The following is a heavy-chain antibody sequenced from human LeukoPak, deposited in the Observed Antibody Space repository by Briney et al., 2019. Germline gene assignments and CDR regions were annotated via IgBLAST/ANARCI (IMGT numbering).Heavy chain of an antibody. CDR3: ARHQEGTGAFDF. CDR2: IYYSGST. CDR1: GGSISSYY. Sequence: PSETLSLTCTVSGGSISSYYWSWIRQPPGKGLEWIGYIYYSGSTNYNPSLKSRVTISVDTSKNQFSLKLSSVTAEDTAVYYCARHQEGTGAFDFWGQGTLVTVSS. V-gene: IGHV4-59*08. D-gene: IGHD3-10*01. J-gene: IGHJ4*02.